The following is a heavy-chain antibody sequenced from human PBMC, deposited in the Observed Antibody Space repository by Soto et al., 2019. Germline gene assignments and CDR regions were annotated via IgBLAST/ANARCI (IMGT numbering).Heavy chain of an antibody. CDR2: ISCDGGST. Sequence: GGSLRLSCAASGFSFGSYWMHWVRQVPGGWLMWVSRISCDGGSTAYADSVQGRFIISRHNAKNTLFFQMTRLRAEDTVLYYCATLVVRGIPTCWPHWGRGXLVTVYS. D-gene: IGHD2-21*01. CDR1: GFSFGSYW. CDR3: ATLVVRGIPTCWPH. V-gene: IGHV3-74*03. J-gene: IGHJ4*02.